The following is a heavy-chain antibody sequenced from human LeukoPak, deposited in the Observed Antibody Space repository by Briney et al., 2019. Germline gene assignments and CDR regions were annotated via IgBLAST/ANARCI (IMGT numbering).Heavy chain of an antibody. J-gene: IGHJ6*02. Sequence: PGGSLRLSCAASGFTFSSYAMSWVRQAPGKGLEWVSAISGSGGSTYYADSVKGRFTISRDNSKNTLYLQMNSLRAEDTAVYYCAIWIQGNYYYGMDVWGQGTTVTVSS. CDR2: ISGSGGST. D-gene: IGHD5-18*01. CDR1: GFTFSSYA. CDR3: AIWIQGNYYYGMDV. V-gene: IGHV3-23*01.